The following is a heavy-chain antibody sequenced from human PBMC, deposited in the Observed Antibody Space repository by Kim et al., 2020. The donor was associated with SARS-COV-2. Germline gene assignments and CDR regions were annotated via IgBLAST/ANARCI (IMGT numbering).Heavy chain of an antibody. D-gene: IGHD3-9*01. Sequence: YYNPSLKSRGTISKDTSKNQLSLKLNSVTAADTALYYCAGYSKSDWSLRYWGQGTLVTVSS. CDR3: AGYSKSDWSLRY. V-gene: IGHV4-39*07. J-gene: IGHJ4*02.